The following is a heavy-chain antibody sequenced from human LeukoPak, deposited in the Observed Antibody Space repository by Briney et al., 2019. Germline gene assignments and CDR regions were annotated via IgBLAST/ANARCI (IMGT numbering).Heavy chain of an antibody. D-gene: IGHD3-10*01. Sequence: ASVKVSCKASGYTFTSYGISWVRQAPGQGLEWMGWISAYNGNANYAQKLQGRVTMTTDTSTSTAYMELRSLRSDDTAVYYCAREGGWFGELILSFDYWGQGTLVTVSS. J-gene: IGHJ4*02. CDR2: ISAYNGNA. CDR3: AREGGWFGELILSFDY. CDR1: GYTFTSYG. V-gene: IGHV1-18*04.